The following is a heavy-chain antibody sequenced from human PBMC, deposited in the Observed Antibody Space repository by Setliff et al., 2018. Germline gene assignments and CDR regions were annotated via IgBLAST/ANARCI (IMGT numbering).Heavy chain of an antibody. D-gene: IGHD3-16*01. Sequence: GGSLRLSCAASGLTFSSDWMSWVRQAPGRGLEGVANIKQDGSEKYYVDSVKGRFTISRDNSKNTLYLQMNSLRAEDTAVYYCARVYAYSYGFDYWGQGTLVTVSS. CDR3: ARVYAYSYGFDY. J-gene: IGHJ4*02. V-gene: IGHV3-7*01. CDR1: GLTFSSDW. CDR2: IKQDGSEK.